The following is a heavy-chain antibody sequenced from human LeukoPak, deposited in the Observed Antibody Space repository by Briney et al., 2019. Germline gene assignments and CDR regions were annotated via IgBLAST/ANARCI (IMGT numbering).Heavy chain of an antibody. D-gene: IGHD1-14*01. V-gene: IGHV3-23*01. CDR2: ISGSGGST. CDR3: AKDTTSSIRGIHQFDY. Sequence: GGSLRLSCADSGFTFSSYWMHWVRQAPGKGLEWVSAISGSGGSTYYADSVKGRFTISRDNSKNTLYLQMNSLRAEDTAVYYCAKDTTSSIRGIHQFDYWGQGTLVTVSS. CDR1: GFTFSSYW. J-gene: IGHJ4*02.